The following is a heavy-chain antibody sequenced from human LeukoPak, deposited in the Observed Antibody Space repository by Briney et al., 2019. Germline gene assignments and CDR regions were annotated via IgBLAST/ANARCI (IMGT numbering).Heavy chain of an antibody. Sequence: GGSLRLSCAASGFTFSSYAMSWVRQAPGKGLEWVSAISGSGGSTYYADSVKGRFTISRDNSKNTLYLQMNSLRAEDTAVYYCAKGAVVVPAAILTIGYYYYGMDVWGQGTTVTVSS. CDR2: ISGSGGST. CDR3: AKGAVVVPAAILTIGYYYYGMDV. V-gene: IGHV3-23*01. D-gene: IGHD2-2*02. CDR1: GFTFSSYA. J-gene: IGHJ6*02.